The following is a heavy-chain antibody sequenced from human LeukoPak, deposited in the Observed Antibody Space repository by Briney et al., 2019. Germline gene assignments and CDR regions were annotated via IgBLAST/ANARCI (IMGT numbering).Heavy chain of an antibody. J-gene: IGHJ6*03. CDR1: GGSISNYH. D-gene: IGHD2-15*01. Sequence: SETLSLTCTVSGGSISNYHWSWIRQSPGKGLEWIGSIYYSGSTYYNPSLKSRVTISVDTSKNQFSLKLSSVTAADTAVYYCARVVAARDYYYYYMDVWGKGTTVTVSS. V-gene: IGHV4-59*12. CDR3: ARVVAARDYYYYYMDV. CDR2: IYYSGST.